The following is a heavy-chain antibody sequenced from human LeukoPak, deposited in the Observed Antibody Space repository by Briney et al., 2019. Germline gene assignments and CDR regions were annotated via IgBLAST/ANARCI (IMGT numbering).Heavy chain of an antibody. CDR2: ISAYNGNT. V-gene: IGHV1-18*01. J-gene: IGHJ5*02. CDR3: ARAPRYSSGWSNWFDP. CDR1: GFTFTSYG. D-gene: IGHD6-19*01. Sequence: GGSLRLSCAASGFTFTSYGISWVRQAPGQGLEWMGWISAYNGNTNYAQKLQGRVTMTTDTSTSTAYMELRSLRSDDTAVYYCARAPRYSSGWSNWFDPWGQGTLVTVSS.